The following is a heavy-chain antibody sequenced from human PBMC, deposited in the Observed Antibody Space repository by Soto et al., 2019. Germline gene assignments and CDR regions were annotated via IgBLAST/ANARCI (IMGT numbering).Heavy chain of an antibody. CDR2: INPGNGNT. D-gene: IGHD3-3*01. Sequence: ASVKVSCKASGYTFTSYSMHWVRQAPGQRLEWMGWINPGNGNTKYSQKFQGRVTITRDTSASTAYMELSSLRSEDTAVYYCARLHPTIFGVVIRYYFDYWGQGTLVTVSS. V-gene: IGHV1-3*01. CDR3: ARLHPTIFGVVIRYYFDY. CDR1: GYTFTSYS. J-gene: IGHJ4*02.